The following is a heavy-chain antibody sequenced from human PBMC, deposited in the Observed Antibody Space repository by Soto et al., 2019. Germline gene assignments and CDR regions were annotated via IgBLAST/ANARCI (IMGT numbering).Heavy chain of an antibody. D-gene: IGHD3-22*01. Sequence: GGSLRLSCAASGFTFSSYAMHWVRQAPGKGLEWVAVISYDGSNKYYADSVKGRFTISRDNSKNTLYLQMNSLRAEDTAVYYCARDNSSGYYLVLDYWGQGTLVTVSS. CDR2: ISYDGSNK. J-gene: IGHJ4*02. V-gene: IGHV3-30-3*01. CDR1: GFTFSSYA. CDR3: ARDNSSGYYLVLDY.